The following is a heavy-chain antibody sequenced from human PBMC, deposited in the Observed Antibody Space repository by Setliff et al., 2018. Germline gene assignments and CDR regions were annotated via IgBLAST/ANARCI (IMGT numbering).Heavy chain of an antibody. J-gene: IGHJ5*02. V-gene: IGHV4-34*01. Sequence: SETLSLTCAAYGGTFSDYYWTWIRQPPGKGLEWVGEINHRGSTTYNPSLKSRVTISVDKSKNHFSLELTSVTAADTAVYYCARGGGGYHAASWGQGILVTVSS. CDR1: GGTFSDYY. CDR3: ARGGGGYHAAS. CDR2: INHRGST. D-gene: IGHD2-2*01.